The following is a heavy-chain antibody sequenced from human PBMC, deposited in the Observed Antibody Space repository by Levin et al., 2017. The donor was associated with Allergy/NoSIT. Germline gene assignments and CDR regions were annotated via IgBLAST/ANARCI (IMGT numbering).Heavy chain of an antibody. V-gene: IGHV4-61*02. J-gene: IGHJ5*02. CDR1: GGSISSGSYY. CDR3: ARGGGYYDAAGSYTPNWFDT. Sequence: SETLSLTCTVSGGSISSGSYYWSWIRQPAGKGLEWIGRIYTSGSTNYNPSLKSRVTISVDTSKNQFSLKLSSGTAADTAVYYCARGGGYYDAAGSYTPNWFDTWGQGTLVTVSS. CDR2: IYTSGST. D-gene: IGHD3-10*01.